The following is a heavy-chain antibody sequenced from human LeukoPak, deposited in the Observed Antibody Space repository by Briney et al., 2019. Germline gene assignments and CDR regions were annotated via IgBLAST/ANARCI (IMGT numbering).Heavy chain of an antibody. CDR2: IYTSGST. Sequence: SQTLSLTCTVSGGSISSGSYYWSWIRQPAGKGLEWIGRIYTSGSTNYNPSLKSRVTISVDTSKNQFSLKLSSVTAADTAVYYCARGNRFSGGLYYFDYWGQGTLVTVPS. J-gene: IGHJ4*02. D-gene: IGHD3-3*01. V-gene: IGHV4-61*02. CDR1: GGSISSGSYY. CDR3: ARGNRFSGGLYYFDY.